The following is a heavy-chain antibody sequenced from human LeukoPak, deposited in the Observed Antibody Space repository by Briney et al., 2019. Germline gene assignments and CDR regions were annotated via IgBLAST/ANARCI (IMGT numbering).Heavy chain of an antibody. CDR3: ARDRPPPTTIFGVVIATGDYYYMDV. D-gene: IGHD3-3*01. CDR2: IYTSGST. V-gene: IGHV4-4*07. Sequence: PSETLSLTCTVSGGSISSYYWSWIRQPAGKGLEWIGRIYTSGSTNYNPSLKSRVTMSVDTSKNQFYLKLSSVTAADTAVYYCARDRPPPTTIFGVVIATGDYYYMDVWGKGTTVTVSS. CDR1: GGSISSYY. J-gene: IGHJ6*03.